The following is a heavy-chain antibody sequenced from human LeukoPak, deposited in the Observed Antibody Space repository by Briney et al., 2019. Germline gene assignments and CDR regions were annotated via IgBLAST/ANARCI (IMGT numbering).Heavy chain of an antibody. Sequence: PGGSLRLSCAASGFTFSNSGMSWVRQAPGKGLEWVSAISGSGGSTYYADSVKGRFTISRDNSRNTLYLQMNSLRAEDTAVYYCAKVSEEAPGGLLPGPFDDWGQGTLVTVSS. CDR3: AKVSEEAPGGLLPGPFDD. J-gene: IGHJ4*02. CDR1: GFTFSNSG. D-gene: IGHD1-26*01. V-gene: IGHV3-23*01. CDR2: ISGSGGST.